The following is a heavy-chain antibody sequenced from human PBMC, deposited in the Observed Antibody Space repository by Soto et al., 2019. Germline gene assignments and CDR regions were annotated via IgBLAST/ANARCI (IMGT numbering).Heavy chain of an antibody. V-gene: IGHV4-31*03. D-gene: IGHD2-15*01. CDR2: IYYSGST. CDR1: GGSISSGGDY. Sequence: QVQLQESGPGLVKPSQTLSLTCTVSGGSISSGGDYWSWIRQHPGKGLEWIGYIYYSGSTYYNPSIKSRVTLSVETSKNHFSLKLSSVTAADTAVYYCASATPYYYYGMDVWGQGTTVIVSS. CDR3: ASATPYYYYGMDV. J-gene: IGHJ6*02.